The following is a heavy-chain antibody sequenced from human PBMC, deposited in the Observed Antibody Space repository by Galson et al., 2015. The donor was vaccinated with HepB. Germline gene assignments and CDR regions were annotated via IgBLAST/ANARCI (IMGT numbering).Heavy chain of an antibody. V-gene: IGHV3-23*01. CDR1: GFTFSSSL. J-gene: IGHJ6*03. D-gene: IGHD5-12*01. Sequence: SLRLSCAASGFTFSSSLMTWVRQAPGKGLEWVSVITEGGGSTYYADSVKGRFIVSRDNSKNARYLQMNSLRVEDTAVYYCAKAPGDIVYYMDVWGKGTTVTVSS. CDR3: AKAPGDIVYYMDV. CDR2: ITEGGGST.